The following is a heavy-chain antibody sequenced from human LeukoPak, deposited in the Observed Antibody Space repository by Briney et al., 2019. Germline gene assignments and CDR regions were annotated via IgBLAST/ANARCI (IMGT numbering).Heavy chain of an antibody. Sequence: PGGSLRPSCAASGFTFSTYEMNWVRQAPGKGLEWVSYISSSGSTIYYADSVKGRFTISRDNAKNSLYLQMNSMRAEDTAVYYCARVDDDLVGFDYWGQGTLVTVSS. CDR3: ARVDDDLVGFDY. V-gene: IGHV3-48*03. CDR1: GFTFSTYE. J-gene: IGHJ4*02. CDR2: ISSSGSTI. D-gene: IGHD2-8*02.